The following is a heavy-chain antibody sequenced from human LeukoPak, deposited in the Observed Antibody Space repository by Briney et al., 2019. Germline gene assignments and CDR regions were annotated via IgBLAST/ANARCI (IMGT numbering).Heavy chain of an antibody. J-gene: IGHJ4*02. CDR2: MNPNSGNT. CDR3: ARPPDDYGDYGELTTFDY. CDR1: GYTFTSYD. V-gene: IGHV1-8*01. Sequence: ASVKVSCKASGYTFTSYDINWVRPATGQGLAWMGWMNPNSGNTGYAQKFQGRVTMTRNTSISTAYMELSSLRSEDTAVYYCARPPDDYGDYGELTTFDYWGQGTLVTVSS. D-gene: IGHD4-17*01.